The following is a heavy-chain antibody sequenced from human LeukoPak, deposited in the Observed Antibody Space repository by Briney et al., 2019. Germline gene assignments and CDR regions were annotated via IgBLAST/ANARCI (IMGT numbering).Heavy chain of an antibody. D-gene: IGHD3-10*01. V-gene: IGHV3-30*18. Sequence: PGRSLRLSCAASGSPLSNFGIHWVRQAPGKGLEWVALMSYDGSNAYYADSVKGRFTISSDNSENTVYLQMNSLRAEDTAIYYCAKDRGSGSGTSYLSDDSYFFDYWGQGTLVTVSS. CDR3: AKDRGSGSGTSYLSDDSYFFDY. CDR2: MSYDGSNA. CDR1: GSPLSNFG. J-gene: IGHJ4*02.